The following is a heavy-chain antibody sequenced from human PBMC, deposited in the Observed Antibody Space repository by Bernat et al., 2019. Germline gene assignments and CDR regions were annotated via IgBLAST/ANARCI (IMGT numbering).Heavy chain of an antibody. V-gene: IGHV3-23*01. D-gene: IGHD4-11*01. CDR2: ISGGGDTT. J-gene: IGHJ6*03. Sequence: EVQLLESGGGLVQPGRSLRLSCAASGFTFSNYVMSWVRQAPGKGLEWVSSISGGGDTTYYADSVKGRFTISRDNSTNTLYLQMISLRVEDTAVYYCAKATTPDYYYMDVWGKGTTVTVSS. CDR1: GFTFSNYV. CDR3: AKATTPDYYYMDV.